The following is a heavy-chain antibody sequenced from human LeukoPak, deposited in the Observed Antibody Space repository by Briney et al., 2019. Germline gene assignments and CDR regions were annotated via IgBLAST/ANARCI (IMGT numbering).Heavy chain of an antibody. CDR2: ISSSGSTI. V-gene: IGHV3-11*01. J-gene: IGHJ2*01. CDR3: ARDRRHLRGYFDL. CDR1: GFTFSDYY. Sequence: GGSLRLSCAASGFTFSDYYMSWIRQAPGKGLEWVSYISSSGSTIYYADSVKGRFTVSRDNAKNSLYLQMNSLRAEDTAVYYCARDRRHLRGYFDLWGRGTLVTVSS.